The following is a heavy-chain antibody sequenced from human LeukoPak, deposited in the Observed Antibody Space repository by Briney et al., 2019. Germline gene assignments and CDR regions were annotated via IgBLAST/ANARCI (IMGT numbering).Heavy chain of an antibody. Sequence: PGGSLRLSCAACGFGFNYYGMVWFRQSPGKGLEWVATISYDERGKHYADSVQGRFTISRDNSKSVLYLQLDYLRPEDTAVYYCSTDGTPKFEHWGQGTLVTVSS. CDR2: ISYDERGK. V-gene: IGHV3-30*03. D-gene: IGHD3-16*01. J-gene: IGHJ1*01. CDR3: STDGTPKFEH. CDR1: GFGFNYYG.